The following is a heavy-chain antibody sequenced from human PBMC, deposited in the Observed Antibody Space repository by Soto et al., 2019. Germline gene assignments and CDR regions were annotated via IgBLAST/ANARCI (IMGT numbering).Heavy chain of an antibody. CDR2: ISAYNGNT. CDR1: GYTFTNYG. D-gene: IGHD2-2*01. CDR3: ARKSIVVVPPAIDDY. V-gene: IGHV1-18*01. Sequence: QVRLVQSGAEVKKPGASVKVSCKASGYTFTNYGISWVRQAPGQGLEWMGWISAYNGNTNYAQKFQGRVTMTTDTSTTTAYMELRSLRSDDTAVYYCARKSIVVVPPAIDDYWGQGTLVTVSS. J-gene: IGHJ4*02.